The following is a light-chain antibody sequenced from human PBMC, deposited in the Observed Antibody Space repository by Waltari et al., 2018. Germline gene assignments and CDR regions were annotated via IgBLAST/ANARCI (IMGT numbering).Light chain of an antibody. Sequence: EIVLTQSPATLSLSPGERATLSCRASQSVSSNLAWYQQKPGQAPRLLIHHASNRATGIPARFSGSGSGTDFTLTISSLEPEDFAVYYCQQRSNWPPITFGQGTRLEIK. CDR3: QQRSNWPPIT. J-gene: IGKJ5*01. V-gene: IGKV3-11*01. CDR1: QSVSSN. CDR2: HAS.